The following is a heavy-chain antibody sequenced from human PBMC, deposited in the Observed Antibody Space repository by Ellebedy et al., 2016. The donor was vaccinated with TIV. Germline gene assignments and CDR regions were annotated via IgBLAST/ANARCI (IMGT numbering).Heavy chain of an antibody. CDR3: ATTGNIWTGIFDY. D-gene: IGHD3/OR15-3a*01. CDR1: GFTFDDYT. J-gene: IGHJ4*02. V-gene: IGHV3-43*01. CDR2: ISWDGGST. Sequence: GESLKISCAASGFTFDDYTMHWVRQAPGKGLEWVSLISWDGGSTYYADSVKGRFTISRDDSKNTLYLQMNSLRAEDTGVYFCATTGNIWTGIFDYWGQGTQVTVSP.